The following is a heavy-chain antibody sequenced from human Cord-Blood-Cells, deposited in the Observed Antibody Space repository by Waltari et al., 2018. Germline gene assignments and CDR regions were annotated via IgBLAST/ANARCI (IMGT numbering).Heavy chain of an antibody. CDR1: GGSISSSHW. J-gene: IGHJ4*02. D-gene: IGHD2-2*01. CDR3: ARYCSSTSCYYFDY. Sequence: QVQLQESGPGLVTPSGTLSPTCAVSGGSISSSHWWSWVRQPPGKGLEWIGEIYHSGSTNYNPSLKSRVTISVDKSKNQFSLKLSSVTAADTAVYYCARYCSSTSCYYFDYWGQGTLVTVSS. V-gene: IGHV4-4*02. CDR2: IYHSGST.